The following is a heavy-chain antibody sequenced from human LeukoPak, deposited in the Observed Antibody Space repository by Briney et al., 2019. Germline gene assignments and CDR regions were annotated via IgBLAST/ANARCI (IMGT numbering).Heavy chain of an antibody. J-gene: IGHJ5*02. CDR1: GGSMSSGDNY. CDR2: IYHSGST. Sequence: SETLPLTCSVSGGSMSSGDNYWSWIRQPPGKGLEWIGYIYHSGSTYYNPSLKSRVTISIDTSKNQFSLKLSSVTAADTAVYYCASVCSGGSCHSGHRWFDPWGQGTLVTVSS. D-gene: IGHD2-15*01. V-gene: IGHV4-30-2*01. CDR3: ASVCSGGSCHSGHRWFDP.